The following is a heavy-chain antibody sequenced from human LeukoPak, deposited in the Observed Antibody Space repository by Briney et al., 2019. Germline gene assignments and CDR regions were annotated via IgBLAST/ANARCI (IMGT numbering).Heavy chain of an antibody. CDR2: ISADNGNV. J-gene: IGHJ6*02. Sequence: ASVKVSCKASGYTFSSYSISWVRQAPGQGLEWMGWISADNGNVKYTQKLQGRVTVTTDTSTSTAYMELRSLRSDDTAVYYRATEVDCSTTSCYALGYYGLEFWGQGTTVTVSS. D-gene: IGHD2-2*01. V-gene: IGHV1-18*01. CDR1: GYTFSSYS. CDR3: ATEVDCSTTSCYALGYYGLEF.